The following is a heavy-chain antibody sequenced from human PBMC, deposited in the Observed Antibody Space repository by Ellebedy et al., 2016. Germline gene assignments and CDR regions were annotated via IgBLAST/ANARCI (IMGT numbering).Heavy chain of an antibody. CDR2: IYHSGST. J-gene: IGHJ5*02. CDR1: GGSFSGYY. CDR3: ARDELAPYYYGSGSYPSFDP. D-gene: IGHD3-10*01. Sequence: SETLSLTXAVYGGSFSGYYWGWIRQPPGKGLEWIGSIYHSGSTYYNPSLKSRVTISVDTSKNQFSLKLSSVTAADTAVYYCARDELAPYYYGSGSYPSFDPWGQGTLVTVSS. V-gene: IGHV4-38-2*02.